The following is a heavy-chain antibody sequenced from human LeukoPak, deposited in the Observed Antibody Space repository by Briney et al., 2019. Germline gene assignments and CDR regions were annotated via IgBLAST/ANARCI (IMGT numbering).Heavy chain of an antibody. CDR3: ARGPRDGYNYHFYY. J-gene: IGHJ4*02. Sequence: ASVKVSCKASGGTFSSYAISWVRQAPGQGLEWMGGIIPIFGTANYAQKFQGRVTITADKSTSTAYMELSSLRSEDTAVYYCARGPRDGYNYHFYYWGQGTLVTVSS. V-gene: IGHV1-69*06. D-gene: IGHD5-24*01. CDR2: IIPIFGTA. CDR1: GGTFSSYA.